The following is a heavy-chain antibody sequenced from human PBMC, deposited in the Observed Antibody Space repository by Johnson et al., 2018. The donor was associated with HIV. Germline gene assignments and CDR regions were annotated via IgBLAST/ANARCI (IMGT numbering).Heavy chain of an antibody. CDR3: ARGRDYYDRSGGQDAFDI. V-gene: IGHV3-20*04. D-gene: IGHD3-22*01. CDR2: INWNGGST. Sequence: VQLVESGGGLVKPGGSLKLSCTASGFTFSNAWMNWVRHAPGKGLEWVSGINWNGGSTGYADSVKGRFTISRDNAKKSLYLQMNSLRAEDTALYYCARGRDYYDRSGGQDAFDIWGQGTMVTVSS. J-gene: IGHJ3*02. CDR1: GFTFSNAW.